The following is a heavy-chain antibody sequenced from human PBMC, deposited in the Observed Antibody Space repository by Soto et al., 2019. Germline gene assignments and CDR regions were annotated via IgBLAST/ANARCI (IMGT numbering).Heavy chain of an antibody. CDR2: IYYSGTT. Sequence: QVQLQESGPGLVKPSQTLSLTCTVSGGSIRSGGNSWSWIRQHSGKGLEWIGYIYYSGTTYYNPSLQSRLTISLDTSKNQFSLKLSSVTAADTAVYYCARGVLRTFDYWGKGTLVTVSS. V-gene: IGHV4-31*03. J-gene: IGHJ4*02. CDR3: ARGVLRTFDY. CDR1: GGSIRSGGNS.